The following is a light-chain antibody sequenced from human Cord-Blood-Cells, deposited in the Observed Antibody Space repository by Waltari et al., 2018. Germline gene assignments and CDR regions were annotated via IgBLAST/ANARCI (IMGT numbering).Light chain of an antibody. CDR1: QSVLYSSNNKNY. J-gene: IGKJ4*01. Sequence: EIVMTQSPDSLAVSLGERATINCKSSQSVLYSSNNKNYLAWYQQKPGQPPKLLIYWASTRESGVPERFSGSGSGTDFTLTISSLQAEDVAVYYCQQYYSTPLTFGGGTKVEIK. V-gene: IGKV4-1*01. CDR2: WAS. CDR3: QQYYSTPLT.